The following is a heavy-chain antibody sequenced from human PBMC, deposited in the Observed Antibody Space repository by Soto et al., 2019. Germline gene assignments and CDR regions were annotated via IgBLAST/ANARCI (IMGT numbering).Heavy chain of an antibody. J-gene: IGHJ5*02. Sequence: EVQLVESGGGLVRPGGSLRLSCAASGFTFSNAWMYWVRQAPGKGLEWVGRIKSKTSGGPTDYTAPVKGRFTISRDDSINTLYVQMGSLKTESTGVYFCATFPPWGQGTLVTVSS. V-gene: IGHV3-15*01. CDR2: IKSKTSGGPT. CDR1: GFTFSNAW. CDR3: ATFPP.